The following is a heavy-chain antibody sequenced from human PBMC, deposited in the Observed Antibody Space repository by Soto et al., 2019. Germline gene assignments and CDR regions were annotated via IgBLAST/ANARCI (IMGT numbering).Heavy chain of an antibody. CDR1: GFIFSSYN. V-gene: IGHV3-48*04. J-gene: IGHJ6*03. CDR3: ARSYYYSYYMDV. CDR2: ISSSSSTI. Sequence: GGSLRLSCAASGFIFSSYNMNWVRQAPGKGLEWVSYISSSSSTIYSADSVKGRFTISRDNAKNPLYLQMNSLRAEDTAVYYCARSYYYSYYMDVWGKGTTVTVSS.